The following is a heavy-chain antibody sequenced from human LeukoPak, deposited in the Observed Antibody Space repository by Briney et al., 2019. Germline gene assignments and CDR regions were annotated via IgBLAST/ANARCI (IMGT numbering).Heavy chain of an antibody. Sequence: SVKVSCKASGGTFSSYAISWVRQAPGQGLEWMGGIIPIFGTANYAQKFQGRVTITADKSTSTAYMELSSLRSEDTAVYYCARVEGRERYCSGGSCYRPRYYMDVWGKGTTVTVSS. CDR3: ARVEGRERYCSGGSCYRPRYYMDV. CDR2: IIPIFGTA. CDR1: GGTFSSYA. D-gene: IGHD2-15*01. J-gene: IGHJ6*03. V-gene: IGHV1-69*06.